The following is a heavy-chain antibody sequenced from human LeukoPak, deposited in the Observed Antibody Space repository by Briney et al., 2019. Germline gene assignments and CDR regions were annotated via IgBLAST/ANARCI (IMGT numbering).Heavy chain of an antibody. Sequence: GGSLRLSCAASGFTFSNNYMSWVRQAPGKGLGWVSVIYSGGSTYYADSVKGRFTISRDNSKNTLHLQMNSLRAEDTAVYYCARGGVSMIVPILWGQGTLVSVSS. D-gene: IGHD3-10*01. V-gene: IGHV3-53*01. CDR2: IYSGGST. CDR1: GFTFSNNY. CDR3: ARGGVSMIVPIL. J-gene: IGHJ4*02.